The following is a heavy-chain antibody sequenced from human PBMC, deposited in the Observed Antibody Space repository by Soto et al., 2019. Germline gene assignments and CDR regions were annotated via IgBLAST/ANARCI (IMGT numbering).Heavy chain of an antibody. D-gene: IGHD3-9*01. J-gene: IGHJ6*03. Sequence: ASVKVSCKASGYTFTSYYMHWVRQAPGQGLEWMGIINPSGGSTSYAQKFQGWVTMTRDTSISTAYMELSRLRSDDTAVYYCARGDDILTGYYHPYYYYYMDVWGKGTTVTVSS. CDR1: GYTFTSYY. CDR3: ARGDDILTGYYHPYYYYYMDV. V-gene: IGHV1-46*01. CDR2: INPSGGST.